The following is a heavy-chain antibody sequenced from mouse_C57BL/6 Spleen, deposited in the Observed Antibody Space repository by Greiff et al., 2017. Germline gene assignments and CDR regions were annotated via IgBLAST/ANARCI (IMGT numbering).Heavy chain of an antibody. Sequence: EVKLVESGGDLVKPGGSLKLSCAASGFTFSSYGMSWVRQTPDKRLEWVATISSGGSYTYYPDSVKGRFTISRDNAKNTLYLQMSSLKSEDTAMYYCVQTAQARDYWGQGTTLTVSS. CDR1: GFTFSSYG. J-gene: IGHJ2*01. CDR3: VQTAQARDY. D-gene: IGHD3-2*02. CDR2: ISSGGSYT. V-gene: IGHV5-6*01.